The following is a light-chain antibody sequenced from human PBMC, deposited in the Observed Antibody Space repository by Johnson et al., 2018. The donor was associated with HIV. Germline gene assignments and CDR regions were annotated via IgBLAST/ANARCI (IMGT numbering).Light chain of an antibody. CDR2: DNN. CDR1: SSNIGNNY. Sequence: QSVLTQSPSVSAAPGQKVTISCSGSSSNIGNNYVSWYQQLPGTAPKLLIYDNNKRPSGITDRFSGSKSGTSATLGITGLQTGDEADYYCGTWDSSLGAFFGTGTKVTVL. J-gene: IGLJ1*01. CDR3: GTWDSSLGAF. V-gene: IGLV1-51*01.